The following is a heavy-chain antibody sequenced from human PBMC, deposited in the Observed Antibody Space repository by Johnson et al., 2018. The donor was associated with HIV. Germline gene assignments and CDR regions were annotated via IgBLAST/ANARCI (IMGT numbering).Heavy chain of an antibody. V-gene: IGHV3-30*02. CDR2: IRYDGNNK. D-gene: IGHD6-19*01. J-gene: IGHJ3*02. CDR3: AKGRERRQWLVQYDAFDI. Sequence: VQVVESGGGVVQPGGSLRLSCTASGFTFSNYGMHWVRQAPGKGLEWVAFIRYDGNNKYYADSVKGRFTISRDKSKNTLYLQMISLRAEDTAVYYCAKGRERRQWLVQYDAFDIWGQGTMVTVSS. CDR1: GFTFSNYG.